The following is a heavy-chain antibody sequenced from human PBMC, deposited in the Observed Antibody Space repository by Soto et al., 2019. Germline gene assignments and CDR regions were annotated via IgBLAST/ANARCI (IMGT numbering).Heavy chain of an antibody. V-gene: IGHV3-74*01. CDR2: INSDGSST. D-gene: IGHD6-13*01. CDR3: ARAQPRWYLPN. Sequence: GGSLRLSCAASGFTFSSYWMHWVRQAPGKGLVWVSRINSDGSSTSYADSVKGRFTISRDNAKNTLYLQMNSLRAEDTAVYYCARAQPRWYLPNWGQGTLVTVSS. CDR1: GFTFSSYW. J-gene: IGHJ4*02.